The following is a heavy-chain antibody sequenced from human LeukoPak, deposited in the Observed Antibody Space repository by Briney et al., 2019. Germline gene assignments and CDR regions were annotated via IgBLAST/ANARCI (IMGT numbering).Heavy chain of an antibody. CDR2: FKSKTDGGTT. J-gene: IGHJ4*02. CDR3: TTGPYDYGSGTYYH. CDR1: GFPFSNAR. Sequence: PGGARGLSVSAPGFPFSNARRSGGPQAPGRGRGGVGRFKSKTDGGTTDYAAPVKGRLPISRDDSKNTLYVQMNSLKTEDTAVYYCTTGPYDYGSGTYYHWGQGTLVTVSS. V-gene: IGHV3-15*01. D-gene: IGHD3-10*01.